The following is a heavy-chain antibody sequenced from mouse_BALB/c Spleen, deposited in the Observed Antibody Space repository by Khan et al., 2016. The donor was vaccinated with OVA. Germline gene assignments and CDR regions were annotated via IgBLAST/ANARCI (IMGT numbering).Heavy chain of an antibody. CDR3: ARFEDI. D-gene: IGHD1-3*01. CDR2: IWAGGST. CDR1: GFSLTSYG. J-gene: IGHJ2*01. V-gene: IGHV2-9*02. Sequence: VQLKESGPGLVAPSQSLSITCTVSGFSLTSYGVHWVRQPPGKGLEWLGVIWAGGSTNYNSDTMSRLSISKNNTKSKVFLKMNSLQTDDTAIYYCARFEDIWGQGTTLTVSS.